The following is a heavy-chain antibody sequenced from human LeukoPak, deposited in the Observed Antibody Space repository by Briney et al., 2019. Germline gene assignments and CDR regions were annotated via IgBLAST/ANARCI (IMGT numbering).Heavy chain of an antibody. CDR2: IYSGDNT. CDR1: GLSVSTKY. V-gene: IGHV3-66*01. J-gene: IGHJ4*02. Sequence: GGSLRLSCAASGLSVSTKYTSWVRQAPGKGLEWVSVIYSGDNTFYADSVKGRFTISRDSSKNTLYLQMNSLRAEDTAVYYCATRPGDDPGPFDYWGQGTLVTVSS. D-gene: IGHD2-21*02. CDR3: ATRPGDDPGPFDY.